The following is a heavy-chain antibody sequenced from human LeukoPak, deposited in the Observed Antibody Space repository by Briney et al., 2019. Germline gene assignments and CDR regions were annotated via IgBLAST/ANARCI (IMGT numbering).Heavy chain of an antibody. CDR1: GYTFTGYY. J-gene: IGHJ3*02. Sequence: ASVKVSCKASGYTFTGYYMHWVRQAPGQGLEWMGRINPNSGGTNYAQKFQGRVTMTRNTSISTAYMELSSLRSEDTAVYYCARGPYYYDLRWAFDIWGQGTMVTVSS. CDR2: INPNSGGT. D-gene: IGHD3-22*01. CDR3: ARGPYYYDLRWAFDI. V-gene: IGHV1-2*06.